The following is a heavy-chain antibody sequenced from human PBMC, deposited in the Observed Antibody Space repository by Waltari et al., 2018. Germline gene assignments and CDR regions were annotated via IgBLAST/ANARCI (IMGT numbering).Heavy chain of an antibody. D-gene: IGHD3-3*01. CDR3: ARQAPAYYDFWSGYHPFDY. Sequence: QLQLQESGPGLVKPSETLSLTCTVSGGSISSSSYYWGWLRQPPGKGLEWIGSIYYSGSTDYNPSLKSRVTISVDTSKNQFSLKLSSVTAADTAVYYCARQAPAYYDFWSGYHPFDYWGQGTLVTVSS. CDR2: IYYSGST. CDR1: GGSISSSSYY. J-gene: IGHJ4*02. V-gene: IGHV4-39*01.